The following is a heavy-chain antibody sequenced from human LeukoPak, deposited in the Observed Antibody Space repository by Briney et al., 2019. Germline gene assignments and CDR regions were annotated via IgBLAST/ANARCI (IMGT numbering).Heavy chain of an antibody. CDR1: GGSNSSYY. D-gene: IGHD3-22*01. V-gene: IGHV4-59*08. Sequence: SETLSLTCTVSGGSNSSYYWSWIRQPPGKGLEWIGYIYYSGSTNYNPSLKSRVTISVDTSKNQFSLKLSSVTAADTAVYYCAGSPYYYDSSGPLFDYWGQGTLVTVSS. CDR2: IYYSGST. CDR3: AGSPYYYDSSGPLFDY. J-gene: IGHJ4*02.